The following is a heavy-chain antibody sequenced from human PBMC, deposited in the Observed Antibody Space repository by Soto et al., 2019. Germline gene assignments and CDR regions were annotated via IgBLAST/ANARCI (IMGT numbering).Heavy chain of an antibody. Sequence: QVQLVQSGAEVKKPGASVKVSCKASGYTFTGYYMHWVRQAPGQGLEWMGWINPNSGGTHYAQKFQGWVTMTRDTSISTAYMELSRLRSDDTAVYYCARGALSAYFYGMDVWGQGTTVTVSS. CDR3: ARGALSAYFYGMDV. CDR1: GYTFTGYY. V-gene: IGHV1-2*04. CDR2: INPNSGGT. J-gene: IGHJ6*02.